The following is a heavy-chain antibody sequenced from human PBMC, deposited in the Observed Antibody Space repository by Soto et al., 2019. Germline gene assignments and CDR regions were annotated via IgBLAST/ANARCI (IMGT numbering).Heavy chain of an antibody. CDR2: IYNSGST. CDR1: GGSISSGGYS. CDR3: ARVPDR. V-gene: IGHV4-30-2*01. Sequence: QLQLQESGSGLVKPSQTLSLTCAVSGGSISSGGYSWSWIRQPPGKGLEWIEYIYNSGSTYSNQSLKSRVTTSVDRHKTQLSRKLSSVNAADTSLYYCARVPDRWGQGTLVTVAS. J-gene: IGHJ5*02.